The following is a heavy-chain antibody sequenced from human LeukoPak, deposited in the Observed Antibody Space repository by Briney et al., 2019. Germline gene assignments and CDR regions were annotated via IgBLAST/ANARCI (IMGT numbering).Heavy chain of an antibody. CDR2: IYYSGNT. Sequence: SETLSLTCTVSGDSISSYYWSWIRQPPGKGLEWIGYIYYSGNTNYNPSLKSRVTISVDTSKNHFSLKLSSVSAADTAVYYCARGSQYNSGHYYFDYWGQGTLVTVSS. V-gene: IGHV4-59*01. J-gene: IGHJ4*02. D-gene: IGHD6-19*01. CDR1: GDSISSYY. CDR3: ARGSQYNSGHYYFDY.